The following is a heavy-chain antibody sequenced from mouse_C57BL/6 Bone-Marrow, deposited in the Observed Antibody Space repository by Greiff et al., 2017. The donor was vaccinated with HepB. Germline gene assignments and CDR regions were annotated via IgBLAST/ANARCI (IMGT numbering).Heavy chain of an antibody. Sequence: QVHVKQSGAELVRPGTSVKVSCKASGYAFTNYLIEWVKQRPGQGLAWIGVINPGSGGTNYNEKFKGKATLTADKSSSTAYMQLSSLTSEDSAVYFCARFGGNYYWYFDVWGTGTTVTVSS. J-gene: IGHJ1*03. V-gene: IGHV1-54*01. D-gene: IGHD2-1*01. CDR1: GYAFTNYL. CDR3: ARFGGNYYWYFDV. CDR2: INPGSGGT.